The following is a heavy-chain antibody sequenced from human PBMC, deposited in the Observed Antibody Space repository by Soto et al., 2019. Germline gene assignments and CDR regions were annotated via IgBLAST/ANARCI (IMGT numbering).Heavy chain of an antibody. Sequence: PSETLSLTCTVSGGSVSSGSYYWSWIRQPPGKGLEWIGYIYYSGSTNYNPSLKSRVTISVDTSKNQFSLKLSSVTAADTAVYYCAGKVIKGLNWFDPWGQGTLVTVS. CDR1: GGSVSSGSYY. CDR3: AGKVIKGLNWFDP. V-gene: IGHV4-61*01. J-gene: IGHJ5*02. D-gene: IGHD3-22*01. CDR2: IYYSGST.